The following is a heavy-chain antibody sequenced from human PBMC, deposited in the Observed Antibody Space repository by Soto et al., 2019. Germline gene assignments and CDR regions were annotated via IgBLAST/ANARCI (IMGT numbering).Heavy chain of an antibody. V-gene: IGHV1-2*02. CDR3: AREASAVISLDY. J-gene: IGHJ4*02. Sequence: ASVKASSRAPGSIFKANPFHWVQQAPGQGLEWVGWFNPNSGDTIYAQKFQGRVTLTGDTSISTAYMELYSLTSDDTAVYYCAREASAVISLDYWGQGTLVTVSS. CDR2: FNPNSGDT. D-gene: IGHD6-19*01. CDR1: GSIFKANP.